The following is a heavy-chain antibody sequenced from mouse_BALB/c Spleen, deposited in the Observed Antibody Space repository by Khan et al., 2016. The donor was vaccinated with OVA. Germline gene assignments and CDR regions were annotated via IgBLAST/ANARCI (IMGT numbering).Heavy chain of an antibody. J-gene: IGHJ4*01. Sequence: QIQLVQSGPELKKPGETVRISCKASGYTFTNAGMQWVQKMPGKGLKWIGWINTHSGVPKYAEDFKGRFAFSLETSASTVYLQLTNLKNEDTATFFCSRGGAAYYRNDGGAMDYWGQGTSVTGSS. V-gene: IGHV9-4*02. CDR2: INTHSGVP. CDR3: SRGGAAYYRNDGGAMDY. D-gene: IGHD2-14*01. CDR1: GYTFTNAG.